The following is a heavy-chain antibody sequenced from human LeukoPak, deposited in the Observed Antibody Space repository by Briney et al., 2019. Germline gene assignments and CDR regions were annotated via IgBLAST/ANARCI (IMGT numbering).Heavy chain of an antibody. Sequence: ASVKVSCKASGYTFTSYGISWVRQAPGQGLEWMGWISAYNGNTNYAQKLQGRVTMTTDTSTRTAYMELRSLRSDDTAVYYCARAGYSGYDSSLVMDVWGKGTTVTVSS. D-gene: IGHD5-12*01. V-gene: IGHV1-18*04. CDR2: ISAYNGNT. J-gene: IGHJ6*04. CDR1: GYTFTSYG. CDR3: ARAGYSGYDSSLVMDV.